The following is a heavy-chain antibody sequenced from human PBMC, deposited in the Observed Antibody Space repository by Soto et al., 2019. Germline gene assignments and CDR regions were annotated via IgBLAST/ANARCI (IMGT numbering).Heavy chain of an antibody. J-gene: IGHJ6*03. CDR2: INHSGST. CDR3: ARGYCGGSCYLYYYYYMDV. Sequence: PSETLSLTCAVYGGSFSGYYWSWIRQPPGKGLEWIGEINHSGSTNYNPSLKSRVTISVDTSKNQFSLRLSSVTAADTAVYYCARGYCGGSCYLYYYYYMDVWGKGTTVTVSS. D-gene: IGHD2-15*01. CDR1: GGSFSGYY. V-gene: IGHV4-34*01.